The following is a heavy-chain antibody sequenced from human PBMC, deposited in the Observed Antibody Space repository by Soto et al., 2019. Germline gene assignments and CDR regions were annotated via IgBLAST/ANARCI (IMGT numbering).Heavy chain of an antibody. CDR3: AHPRGYGVFDAVDI. CDR1: GFSFSDSY. CDR2: ISSSGEGT. Sequence: GGSLRLSCAASGFSFSDSYMSWIRQAPGKGLEWVSAISSSGEGTFYAESVRGRFTISRDNSLNTLYLQMRSLRPEDTAVYYCAHPRGYGVFDAVDIWGQGTMVTISS. D-gene: IGHD4-17*01. J-gene: IGHJ3*02. V-gene: IGHV3-23*01.